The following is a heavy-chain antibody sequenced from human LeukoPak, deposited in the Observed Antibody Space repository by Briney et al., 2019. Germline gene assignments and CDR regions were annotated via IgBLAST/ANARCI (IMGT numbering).Heavy chain of an antibody. CDR2: IYSGGGA. CDR1: GFTVSSNY. D-gene: IGHD4-17*01. V-gene: IGHV3-66*01. Sequence: GGSLRLSCAASGFTVSSNYMGWVRQAPGKGLEWVSVIYSGGGAYYADSVKGRFTISRDNSKNTLYLQMNSLRAEDTAVYYCARDLLAYGDTYNFDYWGQGTLVTVSS. CDR3: ARDLLAYGDTYNFDY. J-gene: IGHJ4*02.